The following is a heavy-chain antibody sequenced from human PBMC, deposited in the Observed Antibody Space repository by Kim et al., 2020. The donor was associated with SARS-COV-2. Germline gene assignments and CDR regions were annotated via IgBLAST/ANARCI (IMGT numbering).Heavy chain of an antibody. J-gene: IGHJ4*02. CDR2: ISPTGYA. Sequence: GGSLRLSCAASGINFSDRHMSWIRQAPGKGLEWVSYISPTGYAAYADSVKGRFTISRDNSKQSLYLQMHSLRAEDTAVYYCAGSPREVDYWGQGTLFIVSS. V-gene: IGHV3-11*04. CDR1: GINFSDRH. D-gene: IGHD1-26*01. CDR3: AGSPREVDY.